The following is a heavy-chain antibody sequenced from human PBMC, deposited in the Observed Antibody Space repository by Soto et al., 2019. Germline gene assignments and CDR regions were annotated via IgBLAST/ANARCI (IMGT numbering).Heavy chain of an antibody. CDR1: GFTFSIYA. V-gene: IGHV3-23*01. J-gene: IGHJ6*02. CDR3: AVDTSMVPPYYYGMDV. CDR2: ISTGGAST. D-gene: IGHD5-18*01. Sequence: GSLRLSCAASGFTFSIYAMSWVRQAPGKGLEWVSGISTGGASTYYADSVKGRFTISRDNSKNTLYLQMNSLRAEDTAVYYCAVDTSMVPPYYYGMDVWGQGTTVTVSS.